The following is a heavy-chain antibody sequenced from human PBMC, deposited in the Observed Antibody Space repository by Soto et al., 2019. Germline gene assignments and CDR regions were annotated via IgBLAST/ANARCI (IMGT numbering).Heavy chain of an antibody. CDR3: ARGGIQLSYAFDY. V-gene: IGHV4-4*07. CDR2: IYTSGST. Sequence: QVQLQESGPGLVKPSETLSLTCSVSGSSVSNYYWSWIRQLAGKGLEHIGRIYTSGSTSYNPSLKSRVTMSMDTSQTQIYLNLTSVTAADTAVYYCARGGIQLSYAFDYWGQGILVTVSS. CDR1: GSSVSNYY. J-gene: IGHJ4*02. D-gene: IGHD5-18*01.